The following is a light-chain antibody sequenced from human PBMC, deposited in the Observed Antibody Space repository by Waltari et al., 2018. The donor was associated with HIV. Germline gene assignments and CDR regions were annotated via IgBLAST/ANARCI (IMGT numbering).Light chain of an antibody. CDR3: QAWDSSTDVV. Sequence: SYELTQPPSVSVSPGQTASITCSGDKLGHNSACWYQQKPGRSPVLVIYQDSQRPSGIPVRFSGSNSGNTATLTISGTQAMDEADYYCQAWDSSTDVVFGGGTKLTVL. CDR1: KLGHNS. V-gene: IGLV3-1*01. J-gene: IGLJ2*01. CDR2: QDS.